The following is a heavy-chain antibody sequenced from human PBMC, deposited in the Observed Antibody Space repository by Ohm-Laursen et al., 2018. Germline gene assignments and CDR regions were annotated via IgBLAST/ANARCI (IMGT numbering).Heavy chain of an antibody. V-gene: IGHV1-18*01. CDR1: GYTFDSYS. CDR3: ASGPVGAAAYDY. J-gene: IGHJ4*02. CDR2: ISPYSGQT. D-gene: IGHD6-13*01. Sequence: SVKVSCKASGYTFDSYSISWVRQAPGQGLEWMGWISPYSGQTKYALKLQGRVTMTTDTSTSTAYMELSSLRSEDTAVYYCASGPVGAAAYDYWGQGTLVTVSS.